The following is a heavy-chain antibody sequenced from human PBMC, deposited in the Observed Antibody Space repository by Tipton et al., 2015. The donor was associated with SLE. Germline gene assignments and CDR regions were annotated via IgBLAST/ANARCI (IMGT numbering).Heavy chain of an antibody. CDR1: GFTFHDHA. D-gene: IGHD3-3*02. J-gene: IGHJ4*02. Sequence: SLRLSCAASGFTFHDHAMHWVRQVPGKGLEWVSSISGNSVSIGYGDIVEGRFTISRDNSRNFLYLQMNRLRPEDTATYYCTKGISYATTTPSADWGQGTVVTVSS. CDR2: ISGNSVSI. CDR3: TKGISYATTTPSAD. V-gene: IGHV3-9*01.